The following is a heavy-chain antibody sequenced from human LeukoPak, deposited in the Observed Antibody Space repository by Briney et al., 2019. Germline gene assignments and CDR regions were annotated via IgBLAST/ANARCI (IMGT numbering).Heavy chain of an antibody. V-gene: IGHV3-48*04. CDR1: GFTFSSYS. CDR3: ARGEWRWQEDY. CDR2: ISSSSSTI. D-gene: IGHD3-3*01. J-gene: IGHJ4*02. Sequence: GGSLRLSCAASGFTFSSYSMNWVRQAPGKGLEWVSYISSSSSTIYYADSVKGRFTISRDNAKNSLYLQMNGLRAEDTAVYYCARGEWRWQEDYWGQGTLVTVSS.